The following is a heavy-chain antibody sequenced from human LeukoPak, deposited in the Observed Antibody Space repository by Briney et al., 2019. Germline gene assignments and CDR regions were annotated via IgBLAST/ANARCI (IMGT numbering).Heavy chain of an antibody. Sequence: GGSLRLSCAASGFTFSSYAMSWVRQAPGKGLEWVSGISGSGGSTYNADSVKGRFSISRDNSKNTLYLQMSSLRAEDTAVYYCAKVTIAAARAYYWGQGTLVTVSS. CDR3: AKVTIAAARAYY. V-gene: IGHV3-23*01. J-gene: IGHJ4*02. CDR1: GFTFSSYA. CDR2: ISGSGGST. D-gene: IGHD6-13*01.